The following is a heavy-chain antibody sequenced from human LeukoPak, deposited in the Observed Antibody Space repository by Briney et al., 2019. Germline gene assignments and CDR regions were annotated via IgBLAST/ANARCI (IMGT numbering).Heavy chain of an antibody. CDR2: ISSSSSYI. Sequence: GGSLRLSCAASGFTFSSYSMSWVRQAPGKGLEWVSSISSSSSYIYYADSVKGRFTISRDNAKNSLYLQMNSLRAEDTAVYYCARDAAERWLQPKPNYYYYGMDVWGQGTTVTVSS. J-gene: IGHJ6*02. D-gene: IGHD5-24*01. V-gene: IGHV3-21*01. CDR3: ARDAAERWLQPKPNYYYYGMDV. CDR1: GFTFSSYS.